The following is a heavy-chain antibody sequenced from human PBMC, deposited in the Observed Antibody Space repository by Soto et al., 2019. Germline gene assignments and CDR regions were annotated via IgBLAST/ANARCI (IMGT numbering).Heavy chain of an antibody. CDR1: GFTFSSYG. CDR3: AKGSLTPGY. J-gene: IGHJ4*02. CDR2: ISYDGSNK. V-gene: IGHV3-30*18. Sequence: QVQLVESGGGVVQPGRSLRLSCAASGFTFSSYGMHWVRQAPGKGLEWVAVISYDGSNKYYADSVKGRFTISRDNSKNTLYLQMNSLRAEDTAVYYCAKGSLTPGYWGQGTLVTVSS.